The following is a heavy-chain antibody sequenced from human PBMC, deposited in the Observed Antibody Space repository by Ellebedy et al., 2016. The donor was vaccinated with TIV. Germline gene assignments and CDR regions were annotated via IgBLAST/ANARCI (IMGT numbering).Heavy chain of an antibody. CDR1: GGSFSGYY. CDR2: VNHSGST. V-gene: IGHV4-34*01. Sequence: MPSETLSLTCAVYGGSFSGYYWSWIRQPPGKGLAWIGAVNHSGSTNYNPSLKSRVTISVDTSKNQFSLKLSSVTAADTAVYYCARGYYYGSGNSRFAYWGQGTLVTVSS. J-gene: IGHJ4*02. D-gene: IGHD3-10*01. CDR3: ARGYYYGSGNSRFAY.